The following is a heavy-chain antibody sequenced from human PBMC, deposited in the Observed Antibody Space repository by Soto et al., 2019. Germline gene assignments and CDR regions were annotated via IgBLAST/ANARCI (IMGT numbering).Heavy chain of an antibody. CDR2: MNPNSGNT. J-gene: IGHJ6*03. Sequence: ASGKVSCKASGYTFTSYDINWVRQATGQGLEWMGWMNPNSGNTGYAQKFHGRVTMTRNTSISTAYMELSSLRSEDTAVYYCARGATYGDYVRSYYYYFMDVWVKGTTATVSS. CDR1: GYTFTSYD. CDR3: ARGATYGDYVRSYYYYFMDV. V-gene: IGHV1-8*01. D-gene: IGHD4-17*01.